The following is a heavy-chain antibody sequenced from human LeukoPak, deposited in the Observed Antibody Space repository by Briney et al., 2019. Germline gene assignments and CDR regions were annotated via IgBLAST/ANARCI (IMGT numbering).Heavy chain of an antibody. CDR3: ARLGAGPTYYDFWSGYSSFYFDY. Sequence: SETLSLTCTVSGGSTSSGNYYWGWIRQPPGKGLEWIGGISSSGNTYYNPSLKSRITISIDTSKNHFSLKLSSVSAADTAVYYCARLGAGPTYYDFWSGYSSFYFDYWGQGTLVTVSS. CDR2: ISSSGNT. D-gene: IGHD3-3*01. J-gene: IGHJ4*02. CDR1: GGSTSSGNYY. V-gene: IGHV4-39*02.